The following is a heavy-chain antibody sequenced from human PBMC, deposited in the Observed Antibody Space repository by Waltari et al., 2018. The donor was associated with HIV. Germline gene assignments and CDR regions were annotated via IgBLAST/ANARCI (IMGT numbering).Heavy chain of an antibody. Sequence: VQLVQSGAEEKKPGASVKISCKASGYSFTSPAIHWVRQDPGQRLERVGWVNTANGHTKESQNFQGRVTITRDTSATTASMELNSLRSEDTAVYYCAREMSLIRVIAVAMDVWGQGTTVTVSS. CDR3: AREMSLIRVIAVAMDV. D-gene: IGHD6-19*01. CDR2: VNTANGHT. J-gene: IGHJ6*02. V-gene: IGHV1-3*05. CDR1: GYSFTSPA.